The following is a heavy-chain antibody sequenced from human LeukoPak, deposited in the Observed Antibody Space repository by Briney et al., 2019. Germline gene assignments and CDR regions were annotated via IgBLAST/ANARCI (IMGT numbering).Heavy chain of an antibody. CDR3: ARDSSTMEVYFQH. V-gene: IGHV3-53*01. CDR2: IYSGGST. Sequence: GGSLRLSCAASGFTFSSNYMSWVRQAPGKRLEWVSVIYSGGSTYYADSVKGRFTISRDNSKNTLYLQMNSLRAEDTAVYYCARDSSTMEVYFQHWGQGTLVTVSS. J-gene: IGHJ1*01. CDR1: GFTFSSNY. D-gene: IGHD3-10*01.